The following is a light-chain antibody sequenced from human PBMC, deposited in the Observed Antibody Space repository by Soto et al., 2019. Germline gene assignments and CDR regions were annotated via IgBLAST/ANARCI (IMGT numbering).Light chain of an antibody. CDR3: QKYNTVPAT. Sequence: DIQKTQSPPSLSASVGDRVAITCLASQGIGDSLAWYQQKPGTVPKLLIYSASTLQSGVPSRFSGSGSGTDFTLTISSLQPEDVAAYYCQKYNTVPATFGQGTRLEIK. V-gene: IGKV1-27*01. J-gene: IGKJ5*01. CDR1: QGIGDS. CDR2: SAS.